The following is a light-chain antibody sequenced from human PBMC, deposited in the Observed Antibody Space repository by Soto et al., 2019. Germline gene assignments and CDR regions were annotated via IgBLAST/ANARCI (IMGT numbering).Light chain of an antibody. CDR2: EVV. CDR3: KSYAGSNHYV. V-gene: IGLV2-8*01. Sequence: QSVLTQPPSASGSPGQSVTISCTGTKNDIGVYDFVSWYQHHPGKAPRLIIYEVVQRPSGVPDRFSGSKSGNTASLTVSGLQAADEAAYFCKSYAGSNHYVLGRGTKVTVL. CDR1: KNDIGVYDF. J-gene: IGLJ1*01.